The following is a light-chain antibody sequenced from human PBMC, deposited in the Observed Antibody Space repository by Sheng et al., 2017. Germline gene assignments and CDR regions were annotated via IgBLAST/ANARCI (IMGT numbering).Light chain of an antibody. Sequence: QTVVTQEPSLTVSPGGTVTLTCASSTGAVTSGHYPNWFQQKPGQAPRSLIYNTGDKYSWTPARFSGSLLGGKAALTLSGVQPEDEAEYYCLLYYGGAQGVFGAGTKVTVL. CDR2: NTG. V-gene: IGLV7-43*01. J-gene: IGLJ1*01. CDR3: LLYYGGAQGV. CDR1: TGAVTSGHY.